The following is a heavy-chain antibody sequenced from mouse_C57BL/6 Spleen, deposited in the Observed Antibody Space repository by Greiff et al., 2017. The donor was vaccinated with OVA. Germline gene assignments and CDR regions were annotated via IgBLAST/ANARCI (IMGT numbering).Heavy chain of an antibody. CDR2: IYPGDGDT. Sequence: VQLQQSGAELVKPGASVKISCKASGYAFSSSWMNWVKQRPGKGLEWIGQIYPGDGDTNYNGKFKGKATLTADKSSSTAYMQLSSLICEDSAVYFCARRDYDYGYFDYWGQGTTLTVSS. CDR3: ARRDYDYGYFDY. CDR1: GYAFSSSW. D-gene: IGHD2-4*01. J-gene: IGHJ2*01. V-gene: IGHV1-80*01.